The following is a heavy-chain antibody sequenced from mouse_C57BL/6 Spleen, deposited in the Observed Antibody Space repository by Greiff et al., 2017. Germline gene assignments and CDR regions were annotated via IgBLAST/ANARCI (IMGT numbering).Heavy chain of an antibody. Sequence: EVMLVESGGGLVQPGGSLKLSCAASGFTFSDYYMYWVRQTPEKRLEWVAYISNGGGSTYSPDTVKGRFTISRDNAKSTLYLQMSRLKSEDTGMYYCARYGSSYFDDWGQGTTLTVSS. V-gene: IGHV5-12*01. CDR1: GFTFSDYY. CDR2: ISNGGGST. D-gene: IGHD1-1*01. CDR3: ARYGSSYFDD. J-gene: IGHJ2*01.